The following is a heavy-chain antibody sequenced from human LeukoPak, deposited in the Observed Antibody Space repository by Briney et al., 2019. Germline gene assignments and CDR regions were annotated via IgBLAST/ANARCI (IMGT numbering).Heavy chain of an antibody. J-gene: IGHJ5*02. CDR3: ARGDDFWSGYTLNWFDP. CDR2: ISSSGSTI. CDR1: GFTSSDYY. Sequence: GSLRLSCAASGFTSSDYYMSWIRQAPGKGLGWVSYISSSGSTIYYADSVKGRFTISGDNAKNSLYLQMNSLRAEDTAVYYCARGDDFWSGYTLNWFDPWGQGTLVTVSS. V-gene: IGHV3-11*01. D-gene: IGHD3-3*01.